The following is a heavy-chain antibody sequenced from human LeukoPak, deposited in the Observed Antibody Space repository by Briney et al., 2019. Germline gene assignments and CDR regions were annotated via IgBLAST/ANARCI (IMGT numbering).Heavy chain of an antibody. CDR1: GGSISRSGYY. CDR2: IYYSGST. CDR3: ARHDVPGSTSLTTFQY. J-gene: IGHJ1*01. Sequence: SETLSLTCTVSGGSISRSGYYWGWIRQPPGTGLEWIGSIYYSGSTYYNPSLESRVTISVDTSKNQFSLKLSSVTAADSAVYYCARHDVPGSTSLTTFQYWGQGTLVTVSS. D-gene: IGHD1-26*01. V-gene: IGHV4-39*01.